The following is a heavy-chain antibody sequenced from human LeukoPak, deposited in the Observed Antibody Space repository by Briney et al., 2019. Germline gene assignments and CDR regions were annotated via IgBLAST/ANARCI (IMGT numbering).Heavy chain of an antibody. Sequence: SETLSLTCTVSGGSISSYYWNWIRQPPGKGLEWIGEIYHSGSTNYNPSLKSRVTISVDKSKNQFSLKLSSVTAADTAVCYCARAYDILTGFDYWGQGTLVTVSS. J-gene: IGHJ4*02. V-gene: IGHV4-59*12. CDR1: GGSISSYY. CDR3: ARAYDILTGFDY. D-gene: IGHD3-9*01. CDR2: IYHSGST.